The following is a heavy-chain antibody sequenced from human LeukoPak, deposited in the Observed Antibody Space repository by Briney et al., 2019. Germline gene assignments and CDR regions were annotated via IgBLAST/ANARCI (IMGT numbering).Heavy chain of an antibody. Sequence: GGSLRLSCVASGFSFDDYGMIWVRQFPGKGLEWVSGINWSGGSTGYADSVKGRFTISRDNAKKSLYLQMSSLRDEDTAFYYCGSVVALGDFNICSAPWAKGTWVPVSS. D-gene: IGHD3-16*01. J-gene: IGHJ5*02. CDR1: GFSFDDYG. CDR2: INWSGGST. V-gene: IGHV3-20*04. CDR3: GSVVALGDFNICSAP.